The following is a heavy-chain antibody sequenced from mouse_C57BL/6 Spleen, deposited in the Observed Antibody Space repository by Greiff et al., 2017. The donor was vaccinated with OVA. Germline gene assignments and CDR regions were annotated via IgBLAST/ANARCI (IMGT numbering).Heavy chain of an antibody. CDR3: TRGSTMVTTAVFGY. CDR1: GYTFTSYW. V-gene: IGHV1-69*01. J-gene: IGHJ2*01. CDR2: IDPSDSYN. D-gene: IGHD2-2*01. Sequence: QVQLQQPGAELVMPGASVKLSCKASGYTFTSYWMHWVKQRPGQGLEWIGEIDPSDSYNNYNQKLTCKSTLTVDKSSSPAYMQLSSLTSEDSAVYCCTRGSTMVTTAVFGYWGQGTTLTVAS.